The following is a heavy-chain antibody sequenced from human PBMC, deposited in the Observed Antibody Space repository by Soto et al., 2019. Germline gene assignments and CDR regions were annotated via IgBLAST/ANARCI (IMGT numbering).Heavy chain of an antibody. CDR2: IIPILGIA. Sequence: ASVKVSCKASGGTFSSYTISWVRQAPGQGLEWMGRIIPILGIANYAQKFQGRVTITADKSTSTAYMELSSLRSEDTAVYYCARAKVAHYYDSSGYFYYFDYWGQGTLVTVSS. J-gene: IGHJ4*02. CDR3: ARAKVAHYYDSSGYFYYFDY. D-gene: IGHD3-22*01. V-gene: IGHV1-69*02. CDR1: GGTFSSYT.